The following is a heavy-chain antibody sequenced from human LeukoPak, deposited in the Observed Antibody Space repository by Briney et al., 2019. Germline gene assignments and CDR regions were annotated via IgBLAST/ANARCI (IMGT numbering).Heavy chain of an antibody. D-gene: IGHD4-23*01. CDR2: ISAYNGNT. Sequence: ASVKVCCKASGYTFTSCGISWVRQAPGQGLEWMGWISAYNGNTNYAQKLQGRVTMTTDTSTSTAYMELRSLRSDATAVYYCATDTPVTTVAAINWFDPSGEGTLVTPSS. CDR3: ATDTPVTTVAAINWFDP. J-gene: IGHJ5*02. V-gene: IGHV1-18*01. CDR1: GYTFTSCG.